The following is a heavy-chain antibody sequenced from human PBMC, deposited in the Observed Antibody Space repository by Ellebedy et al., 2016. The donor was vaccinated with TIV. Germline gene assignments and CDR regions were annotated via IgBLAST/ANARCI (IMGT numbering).Heavy chain of an antibody. V-gene: IGHV3-74*01. CDR2: ISTDGSSK. D-gene: IGHD1-26*01. Sequence: GESLKISCAASGFTFSSYWIHWVRQAPGKGLVWVSHISTDGSSKDYADSVKGRFTSSRDNAKNTVYLQMNSLRVDDTAVYYCTPGLGWDLGGLSGYWGQGILVTVSS. J-gene: IGHJ4*02. CDR1: GFTFSSYW. CDR3: TPGLGWDLGGLSGY.